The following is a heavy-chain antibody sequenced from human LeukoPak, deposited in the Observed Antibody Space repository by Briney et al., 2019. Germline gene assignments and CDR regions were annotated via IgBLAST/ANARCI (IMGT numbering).Heavy chain of an antibody. V-gene: IGHV4-39*01. J-gene: IGHJ4*02. CDR1: GGSISSSSYY. Sequence: SETLSLTCTVSGGSISSSSYYWDWIRQPPGEGLEWIGSIYYTGSTYYNPSLKSRVTISVDTSKNQFSLKLSSVTAADTAVYYCARADSSGYYYGDYWGQGTLVTVSS. CDR2: IYYTGST. CDR3: ARADSSGYYYGDY. D-gene: IGHD3-22*01.